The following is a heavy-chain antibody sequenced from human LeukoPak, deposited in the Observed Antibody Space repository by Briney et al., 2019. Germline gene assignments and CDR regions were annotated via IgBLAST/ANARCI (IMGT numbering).Heavy chain of an antibody. D-gene: IGHD3-3*01. CDR2: INHSGST. V-gene: IGHV4-34*01. CDR3: ARGPYDFWSGYAISYYFDY. J-gene: IGHJ4*02. Sequence: SSETLSLTCAVYGVSFSGYYWSWIRQPPGKGLEWIGEINHSGSTNYNPSLKSRVTISVDTSKNQFSLKLSSVTAADTAVYYCARGPYDFWSGYAISYYFDYWGQGTLVTVSS. CDR1: GVSFSGYY.